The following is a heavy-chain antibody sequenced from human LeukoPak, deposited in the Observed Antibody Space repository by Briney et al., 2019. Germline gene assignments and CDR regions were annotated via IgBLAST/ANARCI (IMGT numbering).Heavy chain of an antibody. V-gene: IGHV4-59*01. J-gene: IGHJ5*02. CDR1: GGSISTYY. D-gene: IGHD4-17*01. Sequence: SETLSLTCTVSGGSISTYYWSWIRQPPGKGLECLAYIYYSGSTNYNPSFKSRATISVDTSKNQFSLKLSSVTAADTAVYYCARSGYGDYVRDWFDPWGQGTLVTVSS. CDR3: ARSGYGDYVRDWFDP. CDR2: IYYSGST.